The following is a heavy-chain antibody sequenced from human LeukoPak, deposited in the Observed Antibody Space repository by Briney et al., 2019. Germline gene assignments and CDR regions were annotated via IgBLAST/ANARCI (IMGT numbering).Heavy chain of an antibody. CDR1: GFTFSSYA. D-gene: IGHD1-20*01. Sequence: QSGGSLRLSCAASGFTFSSYAMHWVRQAPGKGLEWVAVISYDGSNKYYADSVKGRFTISRDNSKNTLHLQMNSLRAEDTAVYYCARAFPPVNWNPSGYWGQGTLVTVSS. V-gene: IGHV3-30-3*01. CDR2: ISYDGSNK. J-gene: IGHJ4*02. CDR3: ARAFPPVNWNPSGY.